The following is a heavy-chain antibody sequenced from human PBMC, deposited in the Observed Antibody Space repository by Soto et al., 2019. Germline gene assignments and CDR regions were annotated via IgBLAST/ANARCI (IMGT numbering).Heavy chain of an antibody. CDR1: GGTFSSYA. V-gene: IGHV1-69*12. CDR3: ARRRDYYDILTGYYDY. D-gene: IGHD3-9*01. CDR2: IIPIFGTA. Sequence: QVQLVQSGAEVKKPGSSVKVSCKASGGTFSSYAISWVRQAPGQGLEWMGGIIPIFGTANYAQKFQGRVTITADESTSTAYMELSSLRSENTAVYYCARRRDYYDILTGYYDYWGQGTLVTVSS. J-gene: IGHJ4*02.